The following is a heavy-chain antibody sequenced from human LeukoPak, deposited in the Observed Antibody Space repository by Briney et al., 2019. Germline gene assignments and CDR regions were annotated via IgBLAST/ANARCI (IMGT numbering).Heavy chain of an antibody. CDR3: ARGARTPSGYGSRTAGRANWFDP. CDR1: GGSISSSSYY. V-gene: IGHV4-39*07. D-gene: IGHD5-12*01. J-gene: IGHJ5*02. CDR2: INHSGST. Sequence: SETLSLTCTVSGGSISSSSYYWGWIRQPPGKGLEWLGEINHSGSTNYNPSLKSRVTILVDTSKNQFSLKLSSVTAADTAVYYCARGARTPSGYGSRTAGRANWFDPWGQGTLVTVSS.